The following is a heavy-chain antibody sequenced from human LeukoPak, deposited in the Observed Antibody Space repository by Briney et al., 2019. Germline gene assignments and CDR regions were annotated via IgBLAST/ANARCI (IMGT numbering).Heavy chain of an antibody. D-gene: IGHD3-9*01. J-gene: IGHJ4*02. V-gene: IGHV1-18*01. CDR2: ISTYNGDT. Sequence: ASVKVSCKAFGYTFTTYDINWVRQAPGQGLEWMGWISTYNGDTDYAQKLQGRVTMTTDTSTSTAYMELRSMRSDDTAVYYCARDPGQYYDILTGYYTPYYFDNWGQGTLVTVSS. CDR3: ARDPGQYYDILTGYYTPYYFDN. CDR1: GYTFTTYD.